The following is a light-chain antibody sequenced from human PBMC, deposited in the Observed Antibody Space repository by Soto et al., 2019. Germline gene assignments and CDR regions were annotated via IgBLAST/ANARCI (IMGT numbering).Light chain of an antibody. CDR3: QQYGSSPT. V-gene: IGKV3-20*01. J-gene: IGKJ1*01. Sequence: VLTQSPATLSLSPGKRATLSFRASESVDFHLAWYQQKPGQAPRLLIYGASSRATGIPDRFSGSGSGTDFTLTISRLEPEDFAVYYCQQYGSSPTFGQGTKVDIK. CDR1: ESVDFH. CDR2: GAS.